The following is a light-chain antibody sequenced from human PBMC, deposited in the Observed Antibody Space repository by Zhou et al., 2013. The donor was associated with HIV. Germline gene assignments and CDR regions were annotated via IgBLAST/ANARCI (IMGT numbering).Light chain of an antibody. CDR2: GAS. J-gene: IGKJ5*01. CDR1: QSVSSSY. Sequence: IVMTQSPAMLSVSPGERATLSCRASQSVSSSYLAWYQQKPGQAPRLLIYGASSRATGIPDRFSGSGSGTDFTLTISRLEPEDFAVYYCQEYGGSPITFGQGTRLEIK. CDR3: QEYGGSPIT. V-gene: IGKV3-20*01.